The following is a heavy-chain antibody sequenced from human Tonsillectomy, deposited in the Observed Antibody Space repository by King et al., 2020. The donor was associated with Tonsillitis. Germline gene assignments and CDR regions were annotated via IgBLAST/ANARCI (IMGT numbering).Heavy chain of an antibody. CDR1: GGSISSSNW. CDR2: IYHSGST. Sequence: QLQESGPGLVKPSGTLSLTCAVSGGSISSSNWWSWVRQPPGKGLEGIGEIYHSGSTNYNPSLQSRVTISVDKSKNQFSLKLSSVTAADTAVYYCARVRPCSGGSCYFDYWGQGTLVTVSS. CDR3: ARVRPCSGGSCYFDY. V-gene: IGHV4-4*02. D-gene: IGHD2-15*01. J-gene: IGHJ4*02.